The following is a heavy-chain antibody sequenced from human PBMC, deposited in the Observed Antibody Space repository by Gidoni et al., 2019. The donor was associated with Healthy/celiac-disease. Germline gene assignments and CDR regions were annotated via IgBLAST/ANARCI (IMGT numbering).Heavy chain of an antibody. CDR1: GGSISSSY. CDR3: ARGRVGYEKTFNYYYGMDV. V-gene: IGHV4-59*01. Sequence: QVQLQESGPGLVKPSETLSLTCTVSGGSISSSYWSWIRQPPGKGLEWIGYIYYSGSTNYNPSLKSRVTISVDTSKNQFSLKLSSVTAADTAVYYCARGRVGYEKTFNYYYGMDVWGQGTTVTVSS. J-gene: IGHJ6*02. CDR2: IYYSGST. D-gene: IGHD5-12*01.